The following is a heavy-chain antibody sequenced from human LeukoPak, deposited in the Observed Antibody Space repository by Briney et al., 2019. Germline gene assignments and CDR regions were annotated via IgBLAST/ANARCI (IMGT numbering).Heavy chain of an antibody. D-gene: IGHD4-17*01. J-gene: IGHJ3*02. CDR3: ARMTTVTSDAFDI. CDR2: ISSSGSTI. Sequence: GESLKISCAASGFTFSDYYMSWIRQAPGKGLEWVSYISSSGSTIYYADSVKGRFTISRDNAKNSLYLQMNSLRAEDTAVYYCARMTTVTSDAFDIWGQGTMVTVSS. CDR1: GFTFSDYY. V-gene: IGHV3-11*04.